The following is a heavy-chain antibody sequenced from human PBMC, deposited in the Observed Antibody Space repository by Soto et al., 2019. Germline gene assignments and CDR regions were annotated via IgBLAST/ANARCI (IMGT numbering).Heavy chain of an antibody. Sequence: QVQLVQSGAEVKKPGGSVKVSCKASGYTFVNYEINWVRQATGQGLEWLGWMNPHSGDTFYAQNFQGRVTMTRNTSITTAYMELNSLKSEDTAVYYCARQQAMDYWGQGTLVTVSS. CDR1: GYTFVNYE. CDR3: ARQQAMDY. CDR2: MNPHSGDT. J-gene: IGHJ4*02. V-gene: IGHV1-8*01.